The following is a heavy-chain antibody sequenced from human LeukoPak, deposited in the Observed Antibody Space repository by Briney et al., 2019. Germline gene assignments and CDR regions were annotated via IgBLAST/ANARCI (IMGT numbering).Heavy chain of an antibody. J-gene: IGHJ6*02. V-gene: IGHV3-21*01. CDR2: ISSSSSYI. CDR3: ARDRAGGSGSYYKGMDA. Sequence: GGSLRLSCAASGFTFSSYSMNWVRQAPGKGLEWVSSISSSSSYIYYADSVKGRFTISRDNAKNSLYLQMNSLRAEDTAVYYCARDRAGGSGSYYKGMDAWGQGTTVTASS. D-gene: IGHD3-10*01. CDR1: GFTFSSYS.